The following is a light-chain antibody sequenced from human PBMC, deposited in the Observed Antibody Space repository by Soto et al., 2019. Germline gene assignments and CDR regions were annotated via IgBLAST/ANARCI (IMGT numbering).Light chain of an antibody. J-gene: IGKJ1*01. Sequence: EIVLTQSPGTLSLSPGESATLLCRASQFISGRSLAWYQQKLGQAPRLLIYGASSRATGIPDRFSGSGYGTDLTLTISSLQPEAFDVYYCQQYNNWLTKFGKGTKVDI. CDR1: QFISGRS. V-gene: IGKV3-20*01. CDR2: GAS. CDR3: QQYNNWLTK.